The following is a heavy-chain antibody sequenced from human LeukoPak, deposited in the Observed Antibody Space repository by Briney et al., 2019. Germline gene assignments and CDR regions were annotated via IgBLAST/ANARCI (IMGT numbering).Heavy chain of an antibody. V-gene: IGHV3-48*02. CDR2: ISSSSGNI. CDR3: ARVSSIRNHPFYYYAMDV. D-gene: IGHD1-14*01. CDR1: GFTFSSYV. Sequence: GGPLRLSCAASGFTFSSYVMNWVRQAPGKGLEWVSYISSSSGNIYYADSVKGRFTISRDNAKNSLDLQMNSLRDEDTAVYYCARVSSIRNHPFYYYAMDVWGQETTVTVSS. J-gene: IGHJ6*02.